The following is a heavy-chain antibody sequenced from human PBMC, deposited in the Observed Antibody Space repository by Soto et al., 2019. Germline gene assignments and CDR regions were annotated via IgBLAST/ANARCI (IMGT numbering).Heavy chain of an antibody. CDR3: ARHEPPDGIVGAYYYGMDV. D-gene: IGHD1-26*01. CDR2: IYYRGST. J-gene: IGHJ6*02. CDR1: GGSISSSSYY. V-gene: IGHV4-39*01. Sequence: SETLSLTCTVSGGSISSSSYYWGWIRQPPGKGLEWIGSIYYRGSTYYKPSLKSRDTISVDTSKNKLSLKLSSVSAADTAVFYCARHEPPDGIVGAYYYGMDVWGQGTTVTVSS.